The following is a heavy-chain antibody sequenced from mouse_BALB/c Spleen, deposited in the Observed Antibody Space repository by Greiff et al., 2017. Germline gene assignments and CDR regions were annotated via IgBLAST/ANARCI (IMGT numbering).Heavy chain of an antibody. D-gene: IGHD2-1*01. V-gene: IGHV1-87*01. CDR2: IYPGDGDT. CDR1: GYTFTSYW. Sequence: QVHVKQSGAELARPGASVKLSCKASGYTFTSYWMQWVKQRPGQGLEWIGAIYPGDGDTRYNQKFKDKAILTVDKSSSTAYMQLSSLTSEDSAVYYCARGGNYDEYYFDYWGQGTTLTVSS. CDR3: ARGGNYDEYYFDY. J-gene: IGHJ2*01.